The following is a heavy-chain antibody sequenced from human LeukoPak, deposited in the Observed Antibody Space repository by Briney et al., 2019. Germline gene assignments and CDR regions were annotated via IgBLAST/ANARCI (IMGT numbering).Heavy chain of an antibody. D-gene: IGHD5-24*01. CDR3: ARVRSRDGYNYGPYYYHYYRMDV. J-gene: IGHJ6*02. CDR1: GVSIGSSSYY. CDR2: SYHSGST. V-gene: IGHV4-39*02. Sequence: SETLSLTCTVSGVSIGSSSYYWGWIRQPPGTGVEWIGSSYHSGSTHYNPSLKSRVTISLDTSKNHFSLKLSSVTAADTAVYYCARVRSRDGYNYGPYYYHYYRMDVWGQGTTVTVSS.